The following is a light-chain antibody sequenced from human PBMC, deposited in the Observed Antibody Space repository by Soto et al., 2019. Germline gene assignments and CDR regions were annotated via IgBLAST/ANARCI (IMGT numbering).Light chain of an antibody. CDR3: QQRSNWLT. CDR1: QSISSN. J-gene: IGKJ4*01. V-gene: IGKV3-11*01. Sequence: EIVLTQSPATLSLSPGERATLSRRASQSISSNLAWYQQKPGQAPRLLIYDASTRATGIPARFSGTRSGADFTLTISSLEPEDFAVYYCQQRSNWLTFGGGTTVDIK. CDR2: DAS.